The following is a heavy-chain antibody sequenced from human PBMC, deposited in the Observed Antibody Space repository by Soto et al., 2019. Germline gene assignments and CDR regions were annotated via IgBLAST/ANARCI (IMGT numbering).Heavy chain of an antibody. CDR2: IYYSGST. CDR1: GGSISSYY. D-gene: IGHD3-22*01. CDR3: ARARRTYYYDSSGYPDAFDI. J-gene: IGHJ3*02. Sequence: SETLSLTCTVHGGSISSYYWSWIRQPPGKGLEWIGYIYYSGSTNYNPSLKRRDNISKNTSKNQISMKQRTVTAADTAVFYCARARRTYYYDSSGYPDAFDIWGQGTMVT. V-gene: IGHV4-59*01.